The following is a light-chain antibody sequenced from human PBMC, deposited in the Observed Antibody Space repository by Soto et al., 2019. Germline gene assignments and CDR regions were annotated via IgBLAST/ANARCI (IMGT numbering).Light chain of an antibody. CDR3: QAYDNSLGVSVL. V-gene: IGLV1-40*01. CDR1: RSKTGAGYG. CDR2: DSF. Sequence: QSVLTQPPSVSGAPGQTVTISCSGSRSKTGAGYGVHWYQQLPGTVPNLVISDSFNRPPGVPDRFSGSKSGTSASLAITGLQAEDEAYYYCQAYDNSLGVSVLFGRGT. J-gene: IGLJ3*02.